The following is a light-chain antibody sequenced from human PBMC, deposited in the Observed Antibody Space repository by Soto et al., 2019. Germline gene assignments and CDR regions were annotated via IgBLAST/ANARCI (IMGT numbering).Light chain of an antibody. V-gene: IGKV1-39*01. J-gene: IGKJ3*01. Sequence: DIRMTQSPSSLSATVGDRFTVTCRASQTIGKYLNWYQQQPGKVPKLLIYDASYLQSGVPSRFSGSESGTDFTLNISDLRPEDFATYYCQQSFSIPFTFGPGTKVDIK. CDR3: QQSFSIPFT. CDR1: QTIGKY. CDR2: DAS.